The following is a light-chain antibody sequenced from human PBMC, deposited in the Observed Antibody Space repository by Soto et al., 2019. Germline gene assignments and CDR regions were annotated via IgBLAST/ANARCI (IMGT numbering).Light chain of an antibody. CDR1: SSDVGAYNH. CDR2: EVN. J-gene: IGLJ3*02. V-gene: IGLV2-14*01. Sequence: QSALIQAASASGSPGQSITISCTGTSSDVGAYNHVSWYQQRPGKVPKVVIFEVNNRPSGVSSRFSGSKSGNTAYLTISGLQTEDEADYYCASHTTSKTWVFGGGTKLTVL. CDR3: ASHTTSKTWV.